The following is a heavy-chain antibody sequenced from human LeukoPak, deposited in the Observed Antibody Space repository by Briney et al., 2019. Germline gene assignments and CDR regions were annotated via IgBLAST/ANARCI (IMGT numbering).Heavy chain of an antibody. V-gene: IGHV4-59*01. CDR1: GGSIRSYY. CDR3: ARSFSSGYYSSYYFDY. Sequence: SETLSLTCTVSGGSIRSYYWSWIRQPPGKGLEWIGYIYYSGSTNYNPSLKSRVTISVDTSKNQFSLKLSPVTAADTAVYYCARSFSSGYYSSYYFDYWGQGTLVTVSS. J-gene: IGHJ4*02. CDR2: IYYSGST. D-gene: IGHD3-22*01.